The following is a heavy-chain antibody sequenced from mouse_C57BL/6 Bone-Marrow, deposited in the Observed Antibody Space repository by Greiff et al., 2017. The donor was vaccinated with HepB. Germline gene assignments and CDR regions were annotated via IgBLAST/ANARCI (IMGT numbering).Heavy chain of an antibody. CDR2: ISDGGSYT. Sequence: VQLKESGGGLVKPGGSLKLSCAASGFTFSSYAMSWVRQTPEKRLEWVATISDGGSYTYYPDNVKGRFTISRDNAKNNLYLQMSHLKSEDTAMYYCARDHGGYFDYWGQGTTLTVSS. J-gene: IGHJ2*01. V-gene: IGHV5-4*01. CDR3: ARDHGGYFDY. CDR1: GFTFSSYA.